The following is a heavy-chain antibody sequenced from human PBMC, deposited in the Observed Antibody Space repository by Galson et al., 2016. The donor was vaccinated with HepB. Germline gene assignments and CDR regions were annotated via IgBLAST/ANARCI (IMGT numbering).Heavy chain of an antibody. CDR3: SRELMGSKEYYYYGMDV. V-gene: IGHV3-48*02. CDR1: GFSFSSYN. Sequence: SLRLSCAASGFSFSSYNMNWVRQAPGKGLEWVSFLSGTSSTIYYADSVKGRFTISRDNAKNSLYLQMNSLRDEDTAVYYCSRELMGSKEYYYYGMDVWGQGTTVTVSS. J-gene: IGHJ6*02. CDR2: LSGTSSTI. D-gene: IGHD1-26*01.